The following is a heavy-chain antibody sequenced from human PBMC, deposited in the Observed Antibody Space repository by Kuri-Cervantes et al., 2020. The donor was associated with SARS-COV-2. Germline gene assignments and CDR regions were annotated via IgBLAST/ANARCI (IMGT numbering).Heavy chain of an antibody. D-gene: IGHD5-24*01. CDR1: GYTFTSYG. CDR3: ARGELNGWLQFRANWFDP. V-gene: IGHV1-18*01. CDR2: ISAYNGNT. Sequence: ASVKVSCKASGYTFTSYGISWVRQAPGQGLEWMGWISAYNGNTNYAQKLQGRVTMTTDTSTSTAYMELRSLRSDDTAVYYCARGELNGWLQFRANWFDPWGQGTLVTVSS. J-gene: IGHJ5*02.